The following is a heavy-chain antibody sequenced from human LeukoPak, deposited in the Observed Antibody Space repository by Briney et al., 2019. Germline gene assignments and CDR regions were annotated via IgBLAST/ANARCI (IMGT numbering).Heavy chain of an antibody. CDR3: ARRVGPYSSSWTDAFDV. D-gene: IGHD6-13*01. V-gene: IGHV5-51*01. J-gene: IGHJ3*01. CDR1: GYRFTSNW. CDR2: IQPGDSDT. Sequence: GESLKISCKVSGYRFTSNWSGWVRQRPGKGLEWMGIIQPGDSDTRYSPSFQGQVTMSADKSISTAYLQWSSLKASATAMYSSARRVGPYSSSWTDAFDVWGQGTMVTVSS.